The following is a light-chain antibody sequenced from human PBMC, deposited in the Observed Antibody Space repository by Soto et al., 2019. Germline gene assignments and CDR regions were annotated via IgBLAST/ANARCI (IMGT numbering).Light chain of an antibody. V-gene: IGKV1-39*01. J-gene: IGKJ2*01. CDR3: QQSYSTVYT. CDR2: AAS. CDR1: QSISSY. Sequence: DIQMTQSPSSLSASVGDRVTITCRASQSISSYLNWYQQKPGKATKLLIYAASSLQSGVPSRFSGSGSGTDFTLNISSLQPEDFATYYCQQSYSTVYTFGQGTKLEIK.